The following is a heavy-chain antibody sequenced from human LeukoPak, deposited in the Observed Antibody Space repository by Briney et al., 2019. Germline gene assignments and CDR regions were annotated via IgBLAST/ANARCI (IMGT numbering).Heavy chain of an antibody. J-gene: IGHJ4*02. CDR3: AKAGCSGGSCYSDY. D-gene: IGHD2-15*01. CDR2: ISGSGVST. V-gene: IGHV3-23*01. CDR1: GFTFSSYA. Sequence: GGSLRLSCAASGFTFSSYAMSWVRQAPGKGLEWVSAISGSGVSTYYADSVKGRFTISRDNSKNTLYLQMNSLRAEDTAVYYCAKAGCSGGSCYSDYWGQGTLVTVSS.